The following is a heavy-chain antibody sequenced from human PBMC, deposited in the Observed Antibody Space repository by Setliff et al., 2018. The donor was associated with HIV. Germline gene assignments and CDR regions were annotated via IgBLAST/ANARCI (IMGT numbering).Heavy chain of an antibody. CDR3: ARRHTAFDP. V-gene: IGHV4-39*01. CDR1: GGSISSNNYF. CDR2: IYYSGST. D-gene: IGHD5-18*01. J-gene: IGHJ5*02. Sequence: SETLSLTCTVSGGSISSNNYFWGWIRQPPEKGLGWIGSIYYSGSTYYNPSLKSRVTISIDTSRNQFSLKLTSVTAADTAMYYCARRHTAFDPWGQGTLVTVSS.